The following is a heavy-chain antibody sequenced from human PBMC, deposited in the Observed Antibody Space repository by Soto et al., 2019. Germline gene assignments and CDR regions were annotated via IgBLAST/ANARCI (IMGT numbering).Heavy chain of an antibody. CDR1: GYSFTSYW. CDR3: ARVVTIFGVQGYGMDV. CDR2: IDPSDSYT. Sequence: GESLKISCKGSGYSFTSYWISWVRQMPGKGQEWMGRIDPSDSYTNYSPSFQGHVTISADKSISTAYLQWSSLKASDTAMYYCARVVTIFGVQGYGMDVWGQGTTVTVSS. J-gene: IGHJ6*02. D-gene: IGHD3-3*01. V-gene: IGHV5-10-1*01.